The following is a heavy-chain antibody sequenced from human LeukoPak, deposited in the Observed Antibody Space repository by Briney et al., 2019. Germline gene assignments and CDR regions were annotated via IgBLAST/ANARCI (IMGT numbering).Heavy chain of an antibody. D-gene: IGHD3-10*01. V-gene: IGHV4-34*01. CDR1: GGSFSGYY. Sequence: SETLSLTCAVYGGSFSGYYWSWIRQPPGKGLEWIGEINHSGSTNYNPSLKSRVTISVDTSKNQFSLKLSSVTAADTAVYYCARVDYYGSGSYDYWGQGTLVTVSS. J-gene: IGHJ4*02. CDR2: INHSGST. CDR3: ARVDYYGSGSYDY.